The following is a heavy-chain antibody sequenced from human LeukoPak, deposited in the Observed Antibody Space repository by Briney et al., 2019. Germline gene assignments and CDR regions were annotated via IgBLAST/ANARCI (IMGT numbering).Heavy chain of an antibody. CDR2: ISYDGSNK. V-gene: IGHV3-30*18. J-gene: IGHJ3*02. CDR1: GFTFSSYG. CDR3: AKNSYGYVDAFDI. Sequence: GGSLRLSCAASGFTFSSYGMHWVRQAPGKGLEWVAVISYDGSNKYYADSVKGRFTISRDNPKNTLYLQMNSLRAEDTAVYYCAKNSYGYVDAFDIWGQGTMVTVSS. D-gene: IGHD5-18*01.